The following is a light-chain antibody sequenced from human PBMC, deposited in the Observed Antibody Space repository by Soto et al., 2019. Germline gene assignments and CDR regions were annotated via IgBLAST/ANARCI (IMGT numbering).Light chain of an antibody. CDR2: DVS. V-gene: IGLV2-11*01. CDR3: CSYTTSNTRQIV. CDR1: SSDVGGYNY. J-gene: IGLJ1*01. Sequence: QSVLTQSRSVSGSPGQSVTISCTGTSSDVGGYNYVSWYQQHPGKAPKLMIYDVSNRPPGVSNRFSGSKSGNTASLTISGLQPEDEADYYCCSYTTSNTRQIVFGTGTKVTVL.